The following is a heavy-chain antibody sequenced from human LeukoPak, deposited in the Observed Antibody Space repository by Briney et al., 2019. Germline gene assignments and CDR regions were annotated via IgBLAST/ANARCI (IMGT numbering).Heavy chain of an antibody. CDR3: ARHGGITIFGVAQTGGAFDI. V-gene: IGHV1-46*01. D-gene: IGHD3-3*01. CDR2: INPSGGST. CDR1: GYTFTSYY. J-gene: IGHJ3*02. Sequence: ASVKVSCKASGYTFTSYYMHWVRQAPGQGLEWMGIINPSGGSTSYAQKFQGRVTMTRDTSTSTVYMELSSLRSEDTAVYYCARHGGITIFGVAQTGGAFDIWGQGTMVTVSS.